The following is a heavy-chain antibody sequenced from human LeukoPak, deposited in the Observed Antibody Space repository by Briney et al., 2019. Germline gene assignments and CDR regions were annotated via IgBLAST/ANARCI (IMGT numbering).Heavy chain of an antibody. CDR2: INWNGGRT. CDR3: ARGIAAASHFHY. J-gene: IGHJ4*02. Sequence: GGSLRLSCADSGFTFDDYGMSWGRQAPGKGVERVSGINWNGGRTAYAESVKGGFTISRDNPKNSLYLQMNTLRAEDTALYYCARGIAAASHFHYWGQGTLVTVSS. V-gene: IGHV3-20*04. CDR1: GFTFDDYG. D-gene: IGHD6-13*01.